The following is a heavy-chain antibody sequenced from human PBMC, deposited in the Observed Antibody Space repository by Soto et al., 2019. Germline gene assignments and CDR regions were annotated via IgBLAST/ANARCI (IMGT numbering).Heavy chain of an antibody. CDR1: GGTFSSYT. CDR2: IIPILGIA. Sequence: ASVKVSCKASGGTFSSYTISWVRQAPGQGLEWMGRIIPILGIADYAQKFQGRVTITADKSTSTAYMELSSLRSEDTAVYYCARGETYSNYDTLGYWGQGTLVTVSS. V-gene: IGHV1-69*02. CDR3: ARGETYSNYDTLGY. D-gene: IGHD4-4*01. J-gene: IGHJ4*02.